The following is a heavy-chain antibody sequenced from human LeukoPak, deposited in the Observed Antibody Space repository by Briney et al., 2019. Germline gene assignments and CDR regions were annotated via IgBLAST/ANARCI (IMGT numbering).Heavy chain of an antibody. CDR3: ARDYDSSGYSDAFDI. D-gene: IGHD3-22*01. V-gene: IGHV3-20*04. CDR2: INWNGGST. J-gene: IGHJ3*02. Sequence: GGSLRLSCAASGFTFNDYGMSWVRQAQGKGLEWVSGINWNGGSTGYADSAKGRFTISRDNAKNSLYLQMNSLRAEDTALYYCARDYDSSGYSDAFDIWGQGTMVTVSS. CDR1: GFTFNDYG.